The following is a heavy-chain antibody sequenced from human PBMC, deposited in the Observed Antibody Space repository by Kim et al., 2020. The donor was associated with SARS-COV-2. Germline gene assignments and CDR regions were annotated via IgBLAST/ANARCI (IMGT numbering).Heavy chain of an antibody. D-gene: IGHD3-22*01. CDR3: TTDPLITMIVEYDAFDI. Sequence: VKGRFTISRDDSKNTLYLQMNSLKTEDTAVYYCTTDPLITMIVEYDAFDIWGQGTMVTVSS. V-gene: IGHV3-15*01. J-gene: IGHJ3*02.